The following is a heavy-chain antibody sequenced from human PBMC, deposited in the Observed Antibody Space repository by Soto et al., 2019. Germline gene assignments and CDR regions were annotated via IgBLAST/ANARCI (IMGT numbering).Heavy chain of an antibody. V-gene: IGHV1-18*01. CDR2: ISAYNGNT. CDR1: GGTFSSYA. J-gene: IGHJ5*02. CDR3: ARFTPGNWFDP. Sequence: ASVKVSCKASGGTFSSYAISWVRQAPGQGLEWMGWISAYNGNTNYAQKLQGRVTMTTDTSTSTAYMELRSLRSDDTAVYYCARFTPGNWFDPWGQGTLVTVSS.